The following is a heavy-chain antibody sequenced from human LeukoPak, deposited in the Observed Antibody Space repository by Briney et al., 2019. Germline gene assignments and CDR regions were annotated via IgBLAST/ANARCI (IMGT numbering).Heavy chain of an antibody. CDR2: INHSGST. D-gene: IGHD4-17*01. CDR3: ARGFYGDYSRFDP. CDR1: GGSISSGSYY. Sequence: PSQTLSLTCTVSGGSISSGSYYWSWIRQPPGKGLEWIGEINHSGSTNYNPSLKSRVTISVDTSKNQFSLKLSSVTAADTALYYCARGFYGDYSRFDPWGQGTLVTVSS. J-gene: IGHJ5*02. V-gene: IGHV4-39*07.